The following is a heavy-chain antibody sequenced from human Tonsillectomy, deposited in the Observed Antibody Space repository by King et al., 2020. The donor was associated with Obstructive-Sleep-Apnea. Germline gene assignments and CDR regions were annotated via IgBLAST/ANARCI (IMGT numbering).Heavy chain of an antibody. CDR2: IDWDDDK. CDR3: ARIGFWSGCGYYGLDV. D-gene: IGHD3-3*01. CDR1: GFSLSTSGMC. Sequence: VTLQESGPALVKPTQTLTLTCTFSGFSLSTSGMCVSWIRQPPGKALEWLALIDWDDDKYYSTSLKTRLTISKDTSKNQVVLTMTDMDAVDTATYYCARIGFWSGCGYYGLDVWGQGTTVTVSS. V-gene: IGHV2-70*01. J-gene: IGHJ6*02.